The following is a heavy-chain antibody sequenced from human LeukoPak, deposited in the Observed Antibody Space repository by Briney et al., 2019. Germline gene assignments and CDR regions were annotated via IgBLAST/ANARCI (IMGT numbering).Heavy chain of an antibody. CDR2: IYYSGST. CDR1: GGSISSSSYY. V-gene: IGHV4-39*01. J-gene: IGHJ4*02. D-gene: IGHD1-26*01. CDR3: ARNSVPTRIVGATRYFDY. Sequence: SETLSLTCTVSGGSISSSSYYWGWIRQPPGKGLEWFGSIYYSGSTYYNPSLKSRVTISVDTSKNQFSLKLSSVTAADTAVYYCARNSVPTRIVGATRYFDYWGQGTLVTVSS.